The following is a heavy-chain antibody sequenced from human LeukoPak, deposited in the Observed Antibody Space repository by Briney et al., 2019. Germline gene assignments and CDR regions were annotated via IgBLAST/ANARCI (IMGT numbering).Heavy chain of an antibody. CDR2: IYYGGST. V-gene: IGHV4-59*01. Sequence: SETLSLTCTVSGGSISSYYWSWIRQPPGKGLEWIGYIYYGGSTNYNPSLKSRVTISVDTSKNQFSLKLSSVTAADTAVYYCARVGISRGIRGFGYWGQGTLVTVSS. CDR1: GGSISSYY. D-gene: IGHD3-10*01. J-gene: IGHJ4*02. CDR3: ARVGISRGIRGFGY.